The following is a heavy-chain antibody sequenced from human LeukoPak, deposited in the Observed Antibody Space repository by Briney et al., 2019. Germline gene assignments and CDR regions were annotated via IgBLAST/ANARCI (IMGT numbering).Heavy chain of an antibody. J-gene: IGHJ3*02. D-gene: IGHD2-2*01. V-gene: IGHV4-39*07. CDR3: ARAVVVPLSFDI. CDR2: IYYSGST. CDR1: GGSISSSSYY. Sequence: PSETLSLTCTVSGGSISSSSYYWGWIRQPPGKGLEWIGSIYYSGSTYYNPSLKSRVTISVDTSKNQFSLKLSSVTAADTAVYYCARAVVVPLSFDIWGQGTMVTVSS.